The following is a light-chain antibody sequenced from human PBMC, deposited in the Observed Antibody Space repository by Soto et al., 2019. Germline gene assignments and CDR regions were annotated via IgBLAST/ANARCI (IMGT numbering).Light chain of an antibody. CDR3: QQYGSSSGIT. Sequence: EIVLTQSPGTLSLPPGERATLSCTASQSVSSSYLAWYQQKPGQAPRLLIYGASRRATGIPDRFSGSGSGTDLTLTISRLEPEEFAVYYCQQYGSSSGITFGPGTKVDIK. CDR1: QSVSSSY. J-gene: IGKJ3*01. CDR2: GAS. V-gene: IGKV3-20*01.